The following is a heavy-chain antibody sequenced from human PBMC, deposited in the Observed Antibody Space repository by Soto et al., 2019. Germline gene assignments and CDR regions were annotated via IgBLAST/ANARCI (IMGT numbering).Heavy chain of an antibody. J-gene: IGHJ6*02. Sequence: EVHLVESGGGLVKPGGSLRLSCAVSGFTFSSCTMNWVRQAPGKGLEWVSSISPSTSHIYYTDSVKGRFTISRDNAKNSLLLQMNILTAEATAVYYGSGCSGGACHRNYGMDVWGQGTMVTVSS. V-gene: IGHV3-21*01. D-gene: IGHD2-15*01. CDR2: ISPSTSHI. CDR1: GFTFSSCT. CDR3: SGCSGGACHRNYGMDV.